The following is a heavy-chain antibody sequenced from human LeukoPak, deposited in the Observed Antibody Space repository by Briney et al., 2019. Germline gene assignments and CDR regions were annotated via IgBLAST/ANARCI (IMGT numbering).Heavy chain of an antibody. CDR3: ARGRTTLDY. Sequence: PSETLSLTCAVYGGSFSGYYWSWIRQPPGKGLEWIGEINHSGSTNYNTSLKSRVTISVDTSKNQFSLKLSAVTAADTAVYYCARGRTTLDYWGQGTLLTVSS. V-gene: IGHV4-34*01. CDR2: INHSGST. CDR1: GGSFSGYY. J-gene: IGHJ4*02. D-gene: IGHD2-15*01.